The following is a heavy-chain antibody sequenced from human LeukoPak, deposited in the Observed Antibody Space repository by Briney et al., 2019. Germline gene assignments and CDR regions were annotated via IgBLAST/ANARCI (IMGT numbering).Heavy chain of an antibody. CDR2: INPNSGGT. D-gene: IGHD3-22*01. CDR3: ARDAQVYYYDSSGYYYDY. V-gene: IGHV1-2*02. Sequence: HXVRQAPGQGLEWMGWINPNSGGTNYAQKFQGRVTMTRDTSISTAYMELSRLRSDDTAVYYCARDAQVYYYDSSGYYYDYWGQGTLVTVSS. J-gene: IGHJ4*02.